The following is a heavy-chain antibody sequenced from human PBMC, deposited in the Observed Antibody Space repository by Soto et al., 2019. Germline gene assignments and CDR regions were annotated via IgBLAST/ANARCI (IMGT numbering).Heavy chain of an antibody. CDR3: AVGYYDSSGPYPLFDY. CDR1: GGTFSSYA. V-gene: IGHV1-69*01. J-gene: IGHJ4*02. CDR2: IIPIFGTA. Sequence: QVQLVQSGAEVKKPGSSVKVSCKASGGTFSSYAIXXXXXXXXXXXXXXGGIIPIFGTANYAQKFQGRVTITADESTSTAYMELSSLRSEDTAVYYCAVGYYDSSGPYPLFDYWGQGTLVTVSS. D-gene: IGHD3-22*01.